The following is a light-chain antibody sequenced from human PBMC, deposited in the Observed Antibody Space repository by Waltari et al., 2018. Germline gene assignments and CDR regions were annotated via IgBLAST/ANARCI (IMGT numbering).Light chain of an antibody. V-gene: IGLV1-51*01. CDR3: GTWDRSLSSVV. CDR1: SPNIEYNF. J-gene: IGLJ2*01. Sequence: QSVLTQPPSVSAAPAQKATISSPGSSPNIEYNFLPWYQQLPGTAPKLLIYDNNKRPSGIPDRFSGSKSGTSATLGITGLQTGDEADYFCGTWDRSLSSVVFGGGTKLTVL. CDR2: DNN.